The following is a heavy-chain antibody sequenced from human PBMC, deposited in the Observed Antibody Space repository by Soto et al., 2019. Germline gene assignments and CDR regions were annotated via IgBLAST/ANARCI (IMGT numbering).Heavy chain of an antibody. J-gene: IGHJ4*02. CDR3: ANLVRGVVGYYFDY. CDR2: IYYSGST. D-gene: IGHD3-10*01. V-gene: IGHV4-59*08. CDR1: GASITSGY. Sequence: SETLSLTCTVSGASITSGYWSWIRQPPGKGLEWIGHIYYSGSTKYNPSLQSRVTMSVHTSQNKLSLNLSSVTAADTAVYFCANLVRGVVGYYFDYWGQGTQVTVSS.